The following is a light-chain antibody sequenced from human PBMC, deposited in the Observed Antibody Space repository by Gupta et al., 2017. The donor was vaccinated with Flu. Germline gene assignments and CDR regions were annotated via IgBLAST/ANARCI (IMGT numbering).Light chain of an antibody. CDR2: AAS. J-gene: IGKJ1*01. V-gene: IGKV1-39*01. Sequence: PSSLSTSVGARVTITCRASQNIYNFLNWYHQKPGEAPKLLIYAASSLQTGAPTRFSGRGSGTXFTLTIXNLQPEDFATYVCQQSYNIPWTFAXGTRVEV. CDR1: QNIYNF. CDR3: QQSYNIPWT.